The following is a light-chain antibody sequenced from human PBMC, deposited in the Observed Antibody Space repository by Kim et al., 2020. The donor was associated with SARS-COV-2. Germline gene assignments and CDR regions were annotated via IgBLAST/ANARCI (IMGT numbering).Light chain of an antibody. CDR3: QSYDSSNLNWV. CDR2: EDN. V-gene: IGLV6-57*03. J-gene: IGLJ3*02. Sequence: TVTSSCTRSSGSIASNYGQWYQQRPGSAPTTVIYEDNQRPSGVPDRFSGSIDSSSNSASLTISGLKTEDEADYYCQSYDSSNLNWVFGGGTQLTVL. CDR1: SGSIASNY.